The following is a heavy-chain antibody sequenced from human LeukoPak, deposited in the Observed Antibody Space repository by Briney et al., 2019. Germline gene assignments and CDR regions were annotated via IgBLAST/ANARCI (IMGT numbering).Heavy chain of an antibody. J-gene: IGHJ4*02. Sequence: PGGSLRLSCAASGFIFSDYSMNWVRQAPGKGLEWVAVMSYDGSDKYYADSVKGRFTISRDNSKNTLYLQMNSLRAEDTAVYYCARWSSWSIDYWGQGTLVTVSS. D-gene: IGHD6-13*01. CDR1: GFIFSDYS. CDR2: MSYDGSDK. V-gene: IGHV3-30*03. CDR3: ARWSSWSIDY.